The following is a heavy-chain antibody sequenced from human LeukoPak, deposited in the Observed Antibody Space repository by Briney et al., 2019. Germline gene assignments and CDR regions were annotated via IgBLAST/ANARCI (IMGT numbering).Heavy chain of an antibody. D-gene: IGHD1-26*01. CDR1: GLSFSNYG. CDR2: LSGSADRT. CDR3: AKDRLGAILYFDS. J-gene: IGHJ4*02. Sequence: GGSLRLSCAGSGLSFSNYGMSWVRQAPGKGLEWVSALSGSADRTYYADSVKGRFTISRDNSKNTLFLHINSLRADDTAVYYCAKDRLGAILYFDSWGQGTLVTVSS. V-gene: IGHV3-23*01.